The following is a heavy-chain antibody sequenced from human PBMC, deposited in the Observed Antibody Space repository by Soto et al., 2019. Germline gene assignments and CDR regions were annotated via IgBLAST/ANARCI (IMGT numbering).Heavy chain of an antibody. V-gene: IGHV4-59*01. CDR1: GGSISSYY. CDR3: ARSWVVPAAMAYMDV. CDR2: IYYSGST. J-gene: IGHJ6*03. Sequence: SETLSLTCTVSGGSISSYYWSWIRQPPGKGLEWIGYIYYSGSTNYNPSLKSRVTISVDTSKNQFSLKLSSVTAADTAVYYCARSWVVPAAMAYMDVWGKGTTVTVSS. D-gene: IGHD2-2*01.